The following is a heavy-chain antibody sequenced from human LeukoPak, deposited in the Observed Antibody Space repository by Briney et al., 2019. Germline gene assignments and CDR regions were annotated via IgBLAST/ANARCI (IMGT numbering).Heavy chain of an antibody. V-gene: IGHV3-21*01. CDR1: GFTVSSNY. Sequence: GGSLRLSCAASGFTVSSNYMSWVRQAPGKGLEWVSSISSSSSYIYYADSVRGRFTISRDNAKNSLYLQMNSLRAEDTAVYYCARDEYSSGWYGNFDYWGQGTLVTVSS. CDR3: ARDEYSSGWYGNFDY. CDR2: ISSSSSYI. J-gene: IGHJ4*02. D-gene: IGHD6-19*01.